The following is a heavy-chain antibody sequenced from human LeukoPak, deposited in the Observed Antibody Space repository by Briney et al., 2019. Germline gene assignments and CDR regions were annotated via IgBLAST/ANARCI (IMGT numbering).Heavy chain of an antibody. J-gene: IGHJ5*02. D-gene: IGHD2-2*01. V-gene: IGHV3-23*01. CDR1: GFTFSSYA. Sequence: PGGSLRLSCAASGFTFSSYAMSWVRQAPGKGLEWVSAISGSGGSTYYADSVKGRFTISRDNSKNTLYLQMNSLRAEDTAVYYCAKDDDYCSSTSCYRRFDPWGQGTLVTVSS. CDR3: AKDDDYCSSTSCYRRFDP. CDR2: ISGSGGST.